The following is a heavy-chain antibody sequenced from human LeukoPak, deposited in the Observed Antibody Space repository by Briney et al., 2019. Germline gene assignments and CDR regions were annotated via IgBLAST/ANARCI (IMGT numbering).Heavy chain of an antibody. Sequence: SETLSLTCTVSGGSISSYYWSWIRQPPGKGLECIGYIYTSGSTNYNPSLKSRVTISVDTSKNQFSLKLSSVTAADTAVYYCERRYSSGWRLGYYFDYWGQGTLVTVSS. CDR1: GGSISSYY. CDR3: ERRYSSGWRLGYYFDY. CDR2: IYTSGST. V-gene: IGHV4-4*09. J-gene: IGHJ4*02. D-gene: IGHD6-19*01.